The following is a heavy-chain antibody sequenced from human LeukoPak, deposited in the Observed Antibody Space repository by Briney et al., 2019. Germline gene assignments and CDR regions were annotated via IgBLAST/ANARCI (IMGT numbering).Heavy chain of an antibody. D-gene: IGHD3-9*01. CDR1: GGSFSSTSHY. J-gene: IGHJ5*02. CDR2: IYYTGIT. Sequence: SGTLSLTCTVSGGSFSSTSHYWGWIRQPPGKGLEWIGSIYYTGITYYNPSLKSRATISVDTSKNQFSLKLSSVTAADTAVYYCARQRYFDWLLDWFDPWGQGTLVTVSS. V-gene: IGHV4-39*01. CDR3: ARQRYFDWLLDWFDP.